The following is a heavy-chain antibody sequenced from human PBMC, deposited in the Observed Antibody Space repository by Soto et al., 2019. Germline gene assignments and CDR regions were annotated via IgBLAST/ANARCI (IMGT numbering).Heavy chain of an antibody. V-gene: IGHV3-30-3*01. D-gene: IGHD3-3*01. CDR1: GFTFSSYA. Sequence: QVQLVETGGGEVQPGRSLRLSCAASGFTFSSYAMHWVRQAPGKGLEWVAVISYDGSNKYYADSVKGRLTISRDNSKNSLYPQMNSLRAEDTAVYYCAREVTIFGVVITHYYYYGMDVWCQGTTVTVSS. CDR2: ISYDGSNK. J-gene: IGHJ6*02. CDR3: AREVTIFGVVITHYYYYGMDV.